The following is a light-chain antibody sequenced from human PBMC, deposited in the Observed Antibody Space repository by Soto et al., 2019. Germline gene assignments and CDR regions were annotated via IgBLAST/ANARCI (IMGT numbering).Light chain of an antibody. Sequence: QSVRTQPASVSGSPGQSITISCTGTSSDVSGYNYVSWYQQHAGKAPKLMIYEVSNRPSGVSNRFSGSKSDNTASLTISGLQAEDEADYYCNSFAGSNNLSVFGTGTKVTVL. CDR3: NSFAGSNNLSV. J-gene: IGLJ1*01. CDR2: EVS. V-gene: IGLV2-14*01. CDR1: SSDVSGYNY.